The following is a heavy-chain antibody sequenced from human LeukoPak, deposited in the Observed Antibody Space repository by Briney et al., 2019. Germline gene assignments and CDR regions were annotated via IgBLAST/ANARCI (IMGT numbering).Heavy chain of an antibody. Sequence: GGSLRLSCAASGFTFSSSAMSWVRQAPGKGLEWVSSISGSGGSTYYADSVKGRFTISRDDSMNTLYLQMNSLRAEDTAIYYCARRSRGYCSSTSCSIDYWGQGILVTVSS. J-gene: IGHJ4*02. CDR1: GFTFSSSA. CDR2: ISGSGGST. CDR3: ARRSRGYCSSTSCSIDY. V-gene: IGHV3-23*01. D-gene: IGHD2-2*03.